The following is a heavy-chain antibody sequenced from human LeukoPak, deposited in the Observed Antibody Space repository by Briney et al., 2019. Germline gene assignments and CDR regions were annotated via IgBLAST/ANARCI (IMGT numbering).Heavy chain of an antibody. Sequence: GGSLRLSCAASGFTFSSYAMSWVRQAPGKGLEWVSAISGSGGSTYYADSVKGRFTISRDNSKNTLYLQMNSLRAEDTAVYYCAKGNDYYYGSGSYYYWGQGTLVTASS. J-gene: IGHJ4*02. CDR3: AKGNDYYYGSGSYYY. V-gene: IGHV3-23*01. D-gene: IGHD3-10*01. CDR2: ISGSGGST. CDR1: GFTFSSYA.